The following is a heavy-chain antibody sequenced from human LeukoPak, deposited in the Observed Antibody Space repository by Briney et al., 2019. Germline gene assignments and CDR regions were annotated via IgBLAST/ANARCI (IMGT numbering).Heavy chain of an antibody. D-gene: IGHD2-2*01. CDR2: IKQDGSEK. CDR3: ARGLVVGPSAHSAIFDY. V-gene: IGHV3-7*01. Sequence: GGSLRLSCAASGFTLSNCWMSWVRQAPGKGLEWVANIKQDGSEKYYVDSVKGRFTISRDNAKNSLYLQMNGLRAEGTAVYYCARGLVVGPSAHSAIFDYWGQGTLVTVSS. CDR1: GFTLSNCW. J-gene: IGHJ4*02.